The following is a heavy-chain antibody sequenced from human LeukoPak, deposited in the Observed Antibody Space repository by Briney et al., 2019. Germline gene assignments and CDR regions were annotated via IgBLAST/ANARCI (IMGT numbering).Heavy chain of an antibody. CDR2: MNPNSGST. Sequence: VASVKVSCKASGYTFTGYDINWVRQATGQGLEWMGWMNPNSGSTGYAQKFQGRVTMTRNTSISTAYMELSSLRSEDTAVYYCARERDLSGSYSQSFDYWGQGTLVTVSS. D-gene: IGHD1-26*01. CDR3: ARERDLSGSYSQSFDY. V-gene: IGHV1-8*01. CDR1: GYTFTGYD. J-gene: IGHJ4*02.